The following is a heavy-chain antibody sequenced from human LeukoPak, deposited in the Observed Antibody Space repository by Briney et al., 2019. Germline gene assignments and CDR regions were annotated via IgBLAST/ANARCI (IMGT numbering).Heavy chain of an antibody. V-gene: IGHV3-73*01. CDR1: GFTLSSYE. CDR2: IRSTANGYAT. CDR3: TGNYYGSGSYADFDY. Sequence: GGSLRLSCTASGFTLSSYEMSWIRQASGKGLEWVGRIRSTANGYATAYAASVKGRFTISRDDSKNTAYLQMDSLKTEDTAVYYCTGNYYGSGSYADFDYWGQGTLVTVSS. D-gene: IGHD3-10*01. J-gene: IGHJ4*02.